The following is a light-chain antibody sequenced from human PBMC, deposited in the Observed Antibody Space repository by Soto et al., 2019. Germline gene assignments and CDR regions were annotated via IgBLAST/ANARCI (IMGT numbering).Light chain of an antibody. CDR2: DAS. V-gene: IGKV3-20*01. J-gene: IGKJ4*01. CDR3: QQYVTSPLT. Sequence: EIVLTQSPGTLSLSPGERATLSCRASQSVNNNFLAWYQQKPGQAPRLLIYDASSRATGIPDRFSGSGSGTVFTLTISRLEPEDFAVYSCQQYVTSPLTFGGGTKVEIK. CDR1: QSVNNNF.